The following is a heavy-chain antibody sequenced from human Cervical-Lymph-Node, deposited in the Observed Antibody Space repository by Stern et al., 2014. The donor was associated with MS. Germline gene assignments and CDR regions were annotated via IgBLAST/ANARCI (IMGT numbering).Heavy chain of an antibody. Sequence: DVQLLESGGTLVQPGGSLRLSCAASGFTFSSYAMSWVRQAPGKVLEWVSVISGSDGSTFYADSVKGRFTISRDNSKNTLFLQMNSLRAEDTAVYYCAKVYGSGPFDYWGQGTLVTVSS. CDR3: AKVYGSGPFDY. CDR2: ISGSDGST. CDR1: GFTFSSYA. D-gene: IGHD6-19*01. J-gene: IGHJ4*02. V-gene: IGHV3-23*01.